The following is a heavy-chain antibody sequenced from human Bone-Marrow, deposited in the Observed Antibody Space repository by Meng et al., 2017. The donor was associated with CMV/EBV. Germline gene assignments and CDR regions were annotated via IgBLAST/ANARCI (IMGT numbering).Heavy chain of an antibody. J-gene: IGHJ6*02. CDR2: IRYDGSNK. CDR3: AKEATPGYYYYGMDV. D-gene: IGHD7-27*01. CDR1: GFTFSSYG. V-gene: IGHV3-30*02. Sequence: GESLKISCAASGFTFSSYGMHWVRQAPGKGLEWVAFIRYDGSNKYYADSVKGRFTISRDNSKNTLYLQMNSLRAEDTAVYYCAKEATPGYYYYGMDVWGQGTTVTFSS.